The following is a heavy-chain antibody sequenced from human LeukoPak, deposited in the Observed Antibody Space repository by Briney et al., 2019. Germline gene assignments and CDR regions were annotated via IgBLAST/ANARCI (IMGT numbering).Heavy chain of an antibody. J-gene: IGHJ6*03. D-gene: IGHD2-8*01. V-gene: IGHV3-7*03. CDR2: IKQDGSEK. CDR1: GFTFSSYW. Sequence: GGSLRLSCAASGFTFSSYWMSWVRQAPGKGLEWVANIKQDGSEKYYVDAVKGRFTISRDNAKTSLYLQMNSLRTEDTALYYCAKDGGDCTNGVCYGDYYYYYMDVWGKGTTVTVSS. CDR3: AKDGGDCTNGVCYGDYYYYYMDV.